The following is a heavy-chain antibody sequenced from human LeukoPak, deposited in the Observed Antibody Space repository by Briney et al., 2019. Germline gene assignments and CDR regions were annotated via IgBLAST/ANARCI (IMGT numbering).Heavy chain of an antibody. D-gene: IGHD5-24*01. V-gene: IGHV4-4*07. CDR1: GGSISNSY. CDR3: ARARDGYKGDV. Sequence: SETLSLTCTVSGGSISNSYWSWIRQPAGKGLEWIGRIYTSGNTNYNPSLKSRVTISIDTSKNLFSLKLSSVTAADTAVYYCARARDGYKGDVWGQGTTVTVSS. CDR2: IYTSGNT. J-gene: IGHJ6*02.